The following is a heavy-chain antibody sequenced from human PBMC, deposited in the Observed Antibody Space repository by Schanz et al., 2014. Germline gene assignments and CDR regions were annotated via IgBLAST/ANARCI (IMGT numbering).Heavy chain of an antibody. J-gene: IGHJ3*02. CDR1: GGSISSEY. Sequence: QVQLQESGPALVKPSETLSLTCTVSGGSISSEYWSWIRQPAGKGLEWIGRIYNSGKTNYNPSLESRVSMSVDTSEKQLSLKLRSVSAADTAVYYCARENLNWEAFDIWGQGTVVTVSS. V-gene: IGHV4-4*07. CDR2: IYNSGKT. CDR3: ARENLNWEAFDI. D-gene: IGHD7-27*01.